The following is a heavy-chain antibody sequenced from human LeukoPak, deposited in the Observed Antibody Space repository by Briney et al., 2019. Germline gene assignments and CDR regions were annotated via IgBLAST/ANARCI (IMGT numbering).Heavy chain of an antibody. CDR1: GFTFNGYA. Sequence: GGSLRLSCAASGFTFNGYAMHWVRQAPVKGLEWVAVISNDGSRIYYVDSAKGRFTVSRDNSKSTLYLQMNSLRDEDTAVYYCARGRGPGSFLIDYWGQGTLVTVSS. V-gene: IGHV3-30*01. J-gene: IGHJ4*02. CDR3: ARGRGPGSFLIDY. D-gene: IGHD3-10*01. CDR2: ISNDGSRI.